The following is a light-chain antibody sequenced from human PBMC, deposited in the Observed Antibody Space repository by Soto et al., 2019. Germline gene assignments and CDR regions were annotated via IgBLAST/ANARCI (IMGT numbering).Light chain of an antibody. CDR1: SGHRSYA. CDR2: LNSDGSH. V-gene: IGLV4-69*01. CDR3: QTWGTGIWV. Sequence: QAVLTQSPSASASLGASVKLTCTLRSGHRSYAIAWHQQQPEKGPRYLMKLNSDGSHSKGDGIPDRFSGSSSGAERYLTISSLQSEDEADYYCQTWGTGIWVFGGGTKLTVL. J-gene: IGLJ3*02.